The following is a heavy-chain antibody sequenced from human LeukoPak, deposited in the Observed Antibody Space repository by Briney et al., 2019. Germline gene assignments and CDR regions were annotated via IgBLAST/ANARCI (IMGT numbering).Heavy chain of an antibody. V-gene: IGHV3-7*01. J-gene: IGHJ3*02. CDR1: GFTFSSYW. CDR2: IKQDGSEK. D-gene: IGHD3-22*01. CDR3: ASRSVWPLWLHLRTDAFDI. Sequence: GGSLRLSCAASGFTFSSYWMSWVRQAPGKGLEWVANIKQDGSEKYYVDSVKGRFTISRGNAKNSLYLQMNSLRAEDTAVYYCASRSVWPLWLHLRTDAFDIWGQGTMVTVSS.